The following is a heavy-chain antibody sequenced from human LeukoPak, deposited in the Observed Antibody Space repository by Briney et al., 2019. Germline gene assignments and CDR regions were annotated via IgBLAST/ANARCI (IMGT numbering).Heavy chain of an antibody. J-gene: IGHJ4*02. V-gene: IGHV4-30-2*01. CDR1: GGSISSGGYY. CDR2: IYHSGST. CDR3: ARQEIAAAGLRFDY. Sequence: KSSETLSLTCTVSGGSISSGGYYWSWIRQPPGKGLEWIGYIYHSGSTYYNPSLKSRVTISVDRSKNQFSLKLSSVTAADTAVYYCARQEIAAAGLRFDYWGQGTLVTVSS. D-gene: IGHD6-13*01.